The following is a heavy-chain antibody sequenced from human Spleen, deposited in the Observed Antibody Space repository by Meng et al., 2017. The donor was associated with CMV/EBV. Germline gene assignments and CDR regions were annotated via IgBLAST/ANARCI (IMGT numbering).Heavy chain of an antibody. CDR3: AKAYNLYYGIDV. CDR1: GFTFDDYA. Sequence: SLKISCAASGFTFDDYAMHWVRQAPGKGLEWVSGISWNSGSIGYADSVKGRFTISRDNAKNSLYLQMNSLRAEDTALYYCAKAYNLYYGIDVWGQGTTVTVSS. V-gene: IGHV3-9*01. J-gene: IGHJ6*02. D-gene: IGHD1-14*01. CDR2: ISWNSGSI.